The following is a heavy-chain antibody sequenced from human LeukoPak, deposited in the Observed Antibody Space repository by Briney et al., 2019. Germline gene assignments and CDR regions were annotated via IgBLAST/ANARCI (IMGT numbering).Heavy chain of an antibody. J-gene: IGHJ6*03. D-gene: IGHD4-17*01. CDR1: GFTFSNYA. V-gene: IGHV3-23*01. CDR3: AKDLPYAYYMDV. Sequence: GGALRLSCAASGFTFSNYAMSWVRQAPGKGLERDSAIGGCGDITYNSDAVKGRLTIYRENSKNTLYLQMNSLRDEDTAVYYCAKDLPYAYYMDVWGRGTAVSVSS. CDR2: IGGCGDIT.